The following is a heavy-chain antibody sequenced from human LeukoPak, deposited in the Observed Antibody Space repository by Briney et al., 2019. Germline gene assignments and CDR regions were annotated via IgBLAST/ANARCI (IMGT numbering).Heavy chain of an antibody. CDR2: INPNSGGT. J-gene: IGHJ4*02. V-gene: IGHV1-2*04. CDR3: ARVEWELLGFDY. D-gene: IGHD1-26*01. Sequence: ASAKVSCKASGYTFTGYYMHWVRQAPGQGLEWMGWINPNSGGTNYAQKFQGWVTMTRDTSKNQFSLKLSSVTAADTAVYYCARVEWELLGFDYWGQGTLVTVSS. CDR1: GYTFTGYY.